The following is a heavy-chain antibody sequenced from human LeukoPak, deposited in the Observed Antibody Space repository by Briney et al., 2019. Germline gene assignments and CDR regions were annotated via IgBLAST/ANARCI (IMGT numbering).Heavy chain of an antibody. CDR3: ARLGSGWSFDF. CDR1: GFTFCSYG. Sequence: GGSLRLSCAASGFTFCSYGIDWVRQAPGKGLEWVAVIWYDGSNKYYADSVKGRFTISRDNSKNTVSLQMNSLRAEDTAVYYCARLGSGWSFDFWGQGTLVAVSS. D-gene: IGHD6-19*01. J-gene: IGHJ4*02. CDR2: IWYDGSNK. V-gene: IGHV3-33*01.